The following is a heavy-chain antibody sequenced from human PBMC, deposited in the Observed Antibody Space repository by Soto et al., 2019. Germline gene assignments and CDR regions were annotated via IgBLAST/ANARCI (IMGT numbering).Heavy chain of an antibody. D-gene: IGHD1-1*01. J-gene: IGHJ4*02. CDR1: GFSLSTSGEG. Sequence: QITLKESGPTLVKPTQTLTLTCTFSGFSLSTSGEGVGWIRQPPGKALEWLALVYWDDDKRYSPSLKCRLTITKDTSKNQVVLTMTNMDPVDTATYYCVHRRVQIFDFWGQGALVTVSS. CDR3: VHRRVQIFDF. CDR2: VYWDDDK. V-gene: IGHV2-5*02.